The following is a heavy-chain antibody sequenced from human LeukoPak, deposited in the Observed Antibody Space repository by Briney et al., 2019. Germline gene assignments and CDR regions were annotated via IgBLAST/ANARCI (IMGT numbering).Heavy chain of an antibody. CDR2: ININEGP. V-gene: IGHV4-4*07. J-gene: IGHJ4*02. CDR3: ARDGNSYGPDFDY. CDR1: GGSISSYH. Sequence: SETLSLTCTVSGGSISSYHWSWIRQPAGKGLEWLGHININEGPKYNPSLRSRVTMSADTSRNQYSLKLSSVTAADTAVYYCARDGNSYGPDFDYWGQGTLVTVSS. D-gene: IGHD5-18*01.